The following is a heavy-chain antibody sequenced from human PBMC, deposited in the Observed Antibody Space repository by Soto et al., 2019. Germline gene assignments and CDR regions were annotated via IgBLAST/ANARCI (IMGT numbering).Heavy chain of an antibody. Sequence: EVQLVESGGGLVKPGGSLTLSCAASGFAFRSYNMNWVRQAPGKGLEWVASISSGSSNIYYADSVKGRFTISRDNAKNSLFMKTDSLRAEDSAFYYCASATVVAATFDFWGQGTLVTVSS. CDR1: GFAFRSYN. J-gene: IGHJ4*02. CDR2: ISSGSSNI. V-gene: IGHV3-21*01. D-gene: IGHD2-15*01. CDR3: ASATVVAATFDF.